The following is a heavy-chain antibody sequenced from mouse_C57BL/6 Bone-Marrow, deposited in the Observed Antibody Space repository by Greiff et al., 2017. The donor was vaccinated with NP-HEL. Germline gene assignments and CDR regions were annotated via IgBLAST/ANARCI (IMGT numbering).Heavy chain of an antibody. J-gene: IGHJ2*01. CDR2: INPGSGGT. CDR3: ARGHYYGSSYDYFDY. Sequence: QVQLQQSGAELVRPGTSVKVSCKASGYAFPNYLIAWVKQRPGQGLEWIGVINPGSGGTNYNEKFKGKATLTADKSSSTAYMQLSSLTSEDSAVYFCARGHYYGSSYDYFDYWGQGTTLTVSS. CDR1: GYAFPNYL. V-gene: IGHV1-54*01. D-gene: IGHD1-1*01.